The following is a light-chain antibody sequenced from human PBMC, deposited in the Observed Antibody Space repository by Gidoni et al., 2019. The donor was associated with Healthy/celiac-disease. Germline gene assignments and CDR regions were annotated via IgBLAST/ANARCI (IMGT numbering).Light chain of an antibody. V-gene: IGKV3-15*01. Sequence: VMTQSPATLSVSPGERATLSCRASQSVRSNLAWYQQKPGQAPRLLIYGASTRATGIPARFSGSGSGTEFTLTISSLQSEDFAVYYCQQYDNWPQTFGQGTKVEIK. CDR2: GAS. CDR1: QSVRSN. J-gene: IGKJ1*01. CDR3: QQYDNWPQT.